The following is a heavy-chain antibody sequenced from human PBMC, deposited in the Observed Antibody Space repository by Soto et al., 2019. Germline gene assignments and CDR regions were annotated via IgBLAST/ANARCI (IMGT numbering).Heavy chain of an antibody. D-gene: IGHD3-10*01. CDR3: ARDVGKNY. CDR1: GASVSSYY. J-gene: IGHJ4*02. Sequence: SETLSLTCSVSGASVSSYYWSWFRQPVGKGLEWIGRIHSSGNLNYNPSLESRVTMSLDTSKNQFSLRLSSLTAADTALYLCARDVGKNYWGRGTRVTVSS. CDR2: IHSSGNL. V-gene: IGHV4-4*07.